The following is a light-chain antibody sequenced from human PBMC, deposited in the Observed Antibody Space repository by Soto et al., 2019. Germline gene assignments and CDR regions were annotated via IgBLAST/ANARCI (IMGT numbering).Light chain of an antibody. CDR1: SSDVGSYNL. Sequence: QSVLTQPASVSGSPGQSITISCTGTSSDVGSYNLVSWYQQHPGKAPKLMIYEVSKRPSGVSNRFSGSKSGNTASLTISGLQAEDGADYYCCSYAGSSFFFFGRGTRVTAL. V-gene: IGLV2-23*02. CDR2: EVS. CDR3: CSYAGSSFFF. J-gene: IGLJ1*01.